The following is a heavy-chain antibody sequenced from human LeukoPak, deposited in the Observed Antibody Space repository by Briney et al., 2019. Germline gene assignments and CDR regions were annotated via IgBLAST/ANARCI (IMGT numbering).Heavy chain of an antibody. V-gene: IGHV3-7*01. D-gene: IGHD5-24*01. Sequence: GGSLRLSCTTSGFTFSSSWMSWVRQAPGRGLDWVASIRQDGSQKYYVDSVKGRFTISRDNAEKSMFLQMDSLTVEDAAVYYCARFDFVYNARWRDNFDRYYYMDVWGKGTTVMISS. J-gene: IGHJ6*03. CDR1: GFTFSSSW. CDR3: ARFDFVYNARWRDNFDRYYYMDV. CDR2: IRQDGSQK.